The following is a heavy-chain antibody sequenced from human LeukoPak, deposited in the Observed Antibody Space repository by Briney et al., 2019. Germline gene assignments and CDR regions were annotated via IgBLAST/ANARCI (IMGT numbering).Heavy chain of an antibody. CDR1: GFTFSSYA. CDR3: AKSLVPSGSSPLGY. Sequence: PGGSLRLSCAASGFTFSSYAMSWVRQAPGKGLEWVSGISGTGGSTYYADSVRGRFSISRDNSKNTVYLQMNSLRAEDTAVYYCAKSLVPSGSSPLGYWGQGTLVTVSS. CDR2: ISGTGGST. J-gene: IGHJ4*02. D-gene: IGHD3-3*01. V-gene: IGHV3-23*01.